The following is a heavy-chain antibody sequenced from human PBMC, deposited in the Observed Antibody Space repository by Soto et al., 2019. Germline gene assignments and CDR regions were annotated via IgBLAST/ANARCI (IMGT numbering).Heavy chain of an antibody. CDR1: GFTFRSYS. J-gene: IGHJ6*02. Sequence: EVQLVESGGGLVQPGGSLRLSCAASGFTFRSYSMNWVRQTPGKGLEGVSYISRSSSTIYYADFVKGRFTISRDNATNSLYHQMNSLRDEDKAVYYCARDISTYWPSDYYYGMEVWGQGTTVTVSS. D-gene: IGHD2-15*01. V-gene: IGHV3-48*02. CDR2: ISRSSSTI. CDR3: ARDISTYWPSDYYYGMEV.